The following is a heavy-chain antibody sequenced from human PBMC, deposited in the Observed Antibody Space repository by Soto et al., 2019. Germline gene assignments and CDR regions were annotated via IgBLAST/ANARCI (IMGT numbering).Heavy chain of an antibody. CDR3: AREGRYCSLPTCAYYYYGLDF. CDR1: GGTFSSYA. CDR2: IIPIFGTA. Sequence: QVQLVQSGAEVKKPGSSVKVSCKASGGTFSSYAISWVRQAPGQGLEWMGGIIPIFGTANYAQKFQGRVTITADESTSTADMALSSLRSEDTAVYYCAREGRYCSLPTCAYYYYGLDFWAQGTTVTVSS. D-gene: IGHD2-15*01. J-gene: IGHJ6*02. V-gene: IGHV1-69*01.